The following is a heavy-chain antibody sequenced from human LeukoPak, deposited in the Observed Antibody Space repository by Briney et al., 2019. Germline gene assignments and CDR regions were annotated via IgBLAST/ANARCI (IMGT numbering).Heavy chain of an antibody. J-gene: IGHJ4*02. D-gene: IGHD1/OR15-1a*01. CDR3: ARSYNWNNVDY. CDR2: IIPIFGTG. Sequence: ASVKVSCKASGGTFSSDAISWVRQAPGQGLEWMGGIIPIFGTGNHAQKFQGRVTITADESANTAYMELNSLRSDDTAMYYCARSYNWNNVDYWGQGTLVTVSS. CDR1: GGTFSSDA. V-gene: IGHV1-69*13.